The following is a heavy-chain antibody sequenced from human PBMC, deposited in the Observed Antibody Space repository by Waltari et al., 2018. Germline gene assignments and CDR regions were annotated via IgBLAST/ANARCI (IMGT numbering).Heavy chain of an antibody. CDR3: ARLGKYYYYYMDV. Sequence: EVQLVQSGAEVTKPGESLKISCKGSGYSFTSYWIGWLRRMPGKGLEWMGIIYPGDSDTRYSPSFQGQVTISADKSISTAYLQWSSLKASDTAMYYCARLGKYYYYYMDVWGKGTTVTVSS. CDR2: IYPGDSDT. J-gene: IGHJ6*03. V-gene: IGHV5-51*01. CDR1: GYSFTSYW.